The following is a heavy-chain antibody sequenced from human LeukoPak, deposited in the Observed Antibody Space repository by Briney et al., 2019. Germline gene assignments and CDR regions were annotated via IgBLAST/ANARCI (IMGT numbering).Heavy chain of an antibody. Sequence: LSGGSLRLSCAASGFTFSSYAMSWVRQAPGKGLEWVSAISGSGGSTYYADSVKGRFTISRDNSKNTLYLQMNSLRAEDTAVYYCAKGITSIVVVPSFDPWGQGTLVTVSS. J-gene: IGHJ5*02. D-gene: IGHD2-2*01. CDR3: AKGITSIVVVPSFDP. V-gene: IGHV3-23*01. CDR2: ISGSGGST. CDR1: GFTFSSYA.